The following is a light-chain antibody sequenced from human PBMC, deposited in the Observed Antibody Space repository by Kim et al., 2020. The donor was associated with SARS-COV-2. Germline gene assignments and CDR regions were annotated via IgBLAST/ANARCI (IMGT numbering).Light chain of an antibody. Sequence: QSALTQPASVSGSPGQSITISCTGTSSDVGGYDYVSWYQQHPGKAPKLMIYDVNIRPSGISNRFSGSKSGYTASLTISGLQAEDEADYYCSSYATTSVQFGGGTQLTVL. J-gene: IGLJ2*01. CDR3: SSYATTSVQ. CDR1: SSDVGGYDY. CDR2: DVN. V-gene: IGLV2-14*03.